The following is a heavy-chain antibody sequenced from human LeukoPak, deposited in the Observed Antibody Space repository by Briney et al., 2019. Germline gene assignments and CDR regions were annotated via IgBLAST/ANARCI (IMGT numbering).Heavy chain of an antibody. D-gene: IGHD6-19*01. CDR3: ARRRSGKNWFDP. V-gene: IGHV4-34*01. CDR1: GGSFSGYY. CDR2: INHSGSI. Sequence: PSETLSLTCTVYGGSFSGYYWSWIRQPPGRGLEWIGEINHSGSINYNPSLKSRVTISVDTSKNQFSLKLSSVTAADTAVYYCARRRSGKNWFDPWGQGTLVTVSS. J-gene: IGHJ5*02.